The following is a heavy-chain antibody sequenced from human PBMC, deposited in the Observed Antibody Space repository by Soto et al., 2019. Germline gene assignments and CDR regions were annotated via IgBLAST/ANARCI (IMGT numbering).Heavy chain of an antibody. CDR1: GFTFSSYE. CDR2: ITGSGFTI. J-gene: IGHJ4*02. Sequence: GALRLSCAASGFTFSSYEMNWVRQAPVKGLEWVSYITGSGFTIYYADSVKGRFTISRDNAKNSLYLQMNSLRVEDTAVYYCARTYYDGSGYYYLDSWGQGTLVTVSS. V-gene: IGHV3-48*03. D-gene: IGHD3-22*01. CDR3: ARTYYDGSGYYYLDS.